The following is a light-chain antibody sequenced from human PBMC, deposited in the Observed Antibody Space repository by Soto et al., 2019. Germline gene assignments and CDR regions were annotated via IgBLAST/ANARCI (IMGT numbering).Light chain of an antibody. J-gene: IGKJ1*01. CDR1: QNIRGNE. CDR2: GGS. V-gene: IGKV3-20*01. CDR3: QDYGTSHPWT. Sequence: EVVLTQSPGALSLSPGEGVTLSCRASQNIRGNELAWYRQKRGQAPRLLIYGGSSRAEGIPDRFSGRGTGTNFNLTISRMEPEDSAVYYCQDYGTSHPWTFGQGTKLEIK.